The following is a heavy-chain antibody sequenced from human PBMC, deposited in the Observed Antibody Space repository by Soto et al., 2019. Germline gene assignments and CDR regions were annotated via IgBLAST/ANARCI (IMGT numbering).Heavy chain of an antibody. Sequence: EVQLMESGGGLVQPGWSLRLSCAASGFTFSNYWMHWVRQAPGKGLVLVSRINSDGSRTTYADSVKGRFTVSRDNAKNTLYRHMSSLGAEDTAVYYCARDGGTQPRIPVARAGQRVDAMDVWGQGTTVTVSS. CDR3: ARDGGTQPRIPVARAGQRVDAMDV. CDR1: GFTFSNYW. J-gene: IGHJ6*02. CDR2: INSDGSRT. D-gene: IGHD6-19*01. V-gene: IGHV3-74*01.